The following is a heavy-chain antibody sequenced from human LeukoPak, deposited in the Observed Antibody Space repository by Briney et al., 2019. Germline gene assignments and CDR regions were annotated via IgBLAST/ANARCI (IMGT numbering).Heavy chain of an antibody. CDR2: INHSGST. CDR1: GGSFSGYY. D-gene: IGHD6-19*01. V-gene: IGHV4-34*01. J-gene: IGHJ4*02. Sequence: PSETLSLTCAVYGGSFSGYYWSWIRQPPGKGLEWIGEINHSGSTNYNPSLKSRVTISVDTSKNQFSLKLSSVTAADTAVYYCARAGSGWYGYWGQGTLVTVSP. CDR3: ARAGSGWYGY.